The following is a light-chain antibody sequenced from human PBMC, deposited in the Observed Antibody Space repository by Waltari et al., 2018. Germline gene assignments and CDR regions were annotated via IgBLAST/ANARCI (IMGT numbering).Light chain of an antibody. Sequence: QSALTQPPSASGSPGQAVTISCTGNSRDVGGYNSVHRYQQHPGKAPKLMIFEVSNRPSGVPGRFSGSKSGNTASLTVSGLQAEDEADYYGSSYAGNDNFEVFGGGTKLTVL. V-gene: IGLV2-8*01. CDR1: SRDVGGYNS. CDR2: EVS. J-gene: IGLJ3*02. CDR3: SSYAGNDNFEV.